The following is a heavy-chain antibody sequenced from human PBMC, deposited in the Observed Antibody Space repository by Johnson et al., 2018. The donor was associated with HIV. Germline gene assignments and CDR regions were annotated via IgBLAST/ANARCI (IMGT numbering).Heavy chain of an antibody. V-gene: IGHV3-30*18. Sequence: QVQLVESGGGLIQPGGSLRLSCAASGFSVRTNYMSWVRQAPGKGLEWLAVISYDGSNKYYADSVKGRFTISRANSKNTLYLQINSLRAEDTAVYYCAKDGGARGSSWYEGVFDIWGQGTMVTVSS. CDR1: GFSVRTNY. CDR2: ISYDGSNK. J-gene: IGHJ3*02. D-gene: IGHD6-13*01. CDR3: AKDGGARGSSWYEGVFDI.